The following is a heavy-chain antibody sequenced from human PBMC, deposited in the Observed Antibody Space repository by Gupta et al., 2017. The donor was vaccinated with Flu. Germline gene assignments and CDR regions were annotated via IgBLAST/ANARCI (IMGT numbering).Heavy chain of an antibody. J-gene: IGHJ4*02. CDR1: GGSFSGYY. Sequence: QVQLQQWGAGLLKPSETLSLTCAVYGGSFSGYYWSWSRPPPGKGLEWIGEINHSGSTNYNPSLKSRVTISVDTSKNQFSLKLSSVTAADTAVYYCASSSRITMVRGVTASVYYWGQGTLVTVSS. V-gene: IGHV4-34*01. CDR3: ASSSRITMVRGVTASVYY. D-gene: IGHD3-10*01. CDR2: INHSGST.